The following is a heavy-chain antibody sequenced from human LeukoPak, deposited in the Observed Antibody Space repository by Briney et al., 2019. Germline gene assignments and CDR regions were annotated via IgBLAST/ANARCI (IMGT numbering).Heavy chain of an antibody. J-gene: IGHJ4*02. Sequence: GGSLRLSCAASGFTFSSYAMSWVRQAPGKGLEGVSTISGIGGSTYYADSVKGLLTISRDNSKNTLYLQMNSLRAEDTAVYYCAKVWRSYLDLWGQGTLVTVSS. CDR2: ISGIGGST. CDR3: AKVWRSYLDL. V-gene: IGHV3-23*01. CDR1: GFTFSSYA. D-gene: IGHD1-26*01.